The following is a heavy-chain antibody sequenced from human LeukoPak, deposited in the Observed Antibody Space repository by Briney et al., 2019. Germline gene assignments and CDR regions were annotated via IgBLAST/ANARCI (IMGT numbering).Heavy chain of an antibody. D-gene: IGHD1-1*01. CDR3: ARDSYERYYYYMDV. CDR1: GYTFTSYY. J-gene: IGHJ6*03. Sequence: ASVKVSCKASGYTFTSYYMHWVRQAPGQGLEWMGIINPRGGSTSYAQKFQGRVTLTRDTSTTTVFMDLSSLRSEDTAVYYCARDSYERYYYYMDVWGKGTTVTVSS. V-gene: IGHV1-46*01. CDR2: INPRGGST.